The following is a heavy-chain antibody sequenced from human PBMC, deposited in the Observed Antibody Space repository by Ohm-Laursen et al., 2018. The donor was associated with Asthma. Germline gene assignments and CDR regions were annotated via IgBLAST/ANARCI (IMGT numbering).Heavy chain of an antibody. CDR2: LSGSGGGT. V-gene: IGHV3-23*01. Sequence: SLRLSCAASGFTFSNYAMTWVRQAPGKGLEWVSALSGSGGGTYYADSVKGRFTISRDNSKNTLYLQMNSLRAEDTAIYYCAKDVLGFVAAAQDWGQGTLVTVSS. D-gene: IGHD6-13*01. CDR1: GFTFSNYA. J-gene: IGHJ4*02. CDR3: AKDVLGFVAAAQD.